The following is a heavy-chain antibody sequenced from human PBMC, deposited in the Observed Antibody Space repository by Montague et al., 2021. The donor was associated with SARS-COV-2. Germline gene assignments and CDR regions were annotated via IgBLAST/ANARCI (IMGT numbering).Heavy chain of an antibody. V-gene: IGHV4-59*12. J-gene: IGHJ6*02. CDR2: AYHNGRT. Sequence: SETLSLTCSVSGGSIGTNYWSWIRQPPGWGLEWIGYAYHNGRTXXXPSXXXRVTMSLDTSKNQFSLNVTSVVAADTAVYYCVRDGDYAPPSGMDVWGHGTTVIVSS. D-gene: IGHD4-17*01. CDR1: GGSIGTNY. CDR3: VRDGDYAPPSGMDV.